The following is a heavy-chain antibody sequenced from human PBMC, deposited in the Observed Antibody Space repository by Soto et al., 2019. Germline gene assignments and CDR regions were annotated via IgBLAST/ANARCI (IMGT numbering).Heavy chain of an antibody. Sequence: QVQLQESGPGLVKPSETLSLTCTVSGGSMNTNYWTWIRQPPGKALEWIGLIHFSGSTNYNPSLMSRVAISVDTSTNRFSLTMTSVTASDTAVYYCARVGRAWYGVFDWGQGTLVTVSS. CDR2: IHFSGST. CDR1: GGSMNTNY. J-gene: IGHJ4*02. CDR3: ARVGRAWYGVFD. V-gene: IGHV4-59*01. D-gene: IGHD6-19*01.